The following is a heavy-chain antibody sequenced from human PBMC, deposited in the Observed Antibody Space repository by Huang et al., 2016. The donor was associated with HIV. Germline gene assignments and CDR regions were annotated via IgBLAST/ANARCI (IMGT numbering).Heavy chain of an antibody. J-gene: IGHJ4*02. CDR2: SIPRLRAR. CDR3: AMSLRYQYDSRSYWGRYFDY. Sequence: QVQLEQSGPAVRKPGSSVKVSCQASGGSFSDQIISWLRQAPGQRFEWLGGSIPRLRARAKAQECKGRVTMTADESTATIYMELNRLTSEDTAVYYCAMSLRYQYDSRSYWGRYFDYWGQGTLVTVSS. CDR1: GGSFSDQI. D-gene: IGHD3-16*01. V-gene: IGHV1-69*01.